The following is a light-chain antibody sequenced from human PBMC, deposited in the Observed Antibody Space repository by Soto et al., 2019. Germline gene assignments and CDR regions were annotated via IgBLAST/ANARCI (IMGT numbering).Light chain of an antibody. CDR2: DTS. CDR3: QQYNNWPPGT. Sequence: EIVMTQSPATLSVSLGERATLSCGASQSVSNNLAWYQQKPGQAPRLLIYDTSTRATGIPARFSGSGSGTEFTLTISSLQSEDFAVYYCQQYNNWPPGTFGQGTKLEI. CDR1: QSVSNN. J-gene: IGKJ2*02. V-gene: IGKV3D-15*01.